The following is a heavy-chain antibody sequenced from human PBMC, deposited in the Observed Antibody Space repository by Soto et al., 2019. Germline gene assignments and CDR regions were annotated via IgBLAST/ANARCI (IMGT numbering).Heavy chain of an antibody. V-gene: IGHV1-69*12. Sequence: QVQLVQSGAEVKKPGSSVKVSCKASGGTFSSYAITWVRQAPGQGLEWMGGIIPLFGTANYAQKFQARGTITADESTSTAYMELSSLRSEDTAVYYCARDRGPSSGYYPYWFDPWGQGTLVTVSS. CDR2: IIPLFGTA. CDR3: ARDRGPSSGYYPYWFDP. J-gene: IGHJ5*02. D-gene: IGHD3-22*01. CDR1: GGTFSSYA.